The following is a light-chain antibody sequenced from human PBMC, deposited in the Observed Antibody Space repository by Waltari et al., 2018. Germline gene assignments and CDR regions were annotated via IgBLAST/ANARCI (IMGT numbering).Light chain of an antibody. CDR1: QNINTY. J-gene: IGKJ1*01. Sequence: DIQMTQSPSTLSASVGDRVTITCRASQNINTYLAWYQHKPGKAPKLLIYGGSTLESGVPLRFSGSGSGTEFTLTISSLQPDDFATYYCLQYGRHWAFGPGTKVEI. V-gene: IGKV1-5*01. CDR3: LQYGRHWA. CDR2: GGS.